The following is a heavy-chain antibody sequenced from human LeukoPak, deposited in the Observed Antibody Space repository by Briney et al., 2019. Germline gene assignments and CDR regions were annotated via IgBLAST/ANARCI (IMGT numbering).Heavy chain of an antibody. CDR3: ARATMVRGLSFDP. V-gene: IGHV4-59*01. CDR2: IYYSGST. CDR1: GGSISSYY. Sequence: SETLSLTCTVSGGSISSYYWSWIRQPPGKGLEWIGYIYYSGSTNYNPSLKSRVTISVDTSKNQFSLKLSSVTAADTAVYYCARATMVRGLSFDPWGQGTLVTVSS. J-gene: IGHJ5*02. D-gene: IGHD3-10*01.